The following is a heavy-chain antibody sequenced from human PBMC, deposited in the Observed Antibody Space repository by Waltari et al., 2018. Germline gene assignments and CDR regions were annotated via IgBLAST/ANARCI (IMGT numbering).Heavy chain of an antibody. Sequence: QVQLVQAGAEVQKPGSSAQVSCKASGGASSSYASSCVRQAPGPGREWMGRIGRIFGTANYAQKFQGRVTITADKSTSTAYMELSSLRSEDTAAYYCARGPIPERWLQGGGWYFDLWGRGTLVTVSS. CDR2: IGRIFGTA. V-gene: IGHV1-69*08. CDR1: GGASSSYA. D-gene: IGHD5-12*01. J-gene: IGHJ2*01. CDR3: ARGPIPERWLQGGGWYFDL.